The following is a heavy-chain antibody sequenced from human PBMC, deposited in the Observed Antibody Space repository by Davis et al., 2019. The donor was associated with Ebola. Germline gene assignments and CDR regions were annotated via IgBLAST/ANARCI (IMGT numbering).Heavy chain of an antibody. Sequence: ASVKVSCKASGYTFTSYYMHWVRQAPGQGLEWMGIINPSGGSTSYAQKFQGRVTMTRDTSTSTAYMELSSLRSEDTAVYYCARDEGHIVVVFYFDYWGQGTLVTVSS. D-gene: IGHD2-21*01. CDR2: INPSGGST. V-gene: IGHV1-46*01. CDR3: ARDEGHIVVVFYFDY. CDR1: GYTFTSYY. J-gene: IGHJ4*02.